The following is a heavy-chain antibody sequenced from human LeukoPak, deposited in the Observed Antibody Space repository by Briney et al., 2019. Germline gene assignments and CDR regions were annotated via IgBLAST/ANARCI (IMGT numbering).Heavy chain of an antibody. CDR3: ARHTVTTWDLDY. D-gene: IGHD4-17*01. CDR1: GFTFSSYG. V-gene: IGHV3-30*02. J-gene: IGHJ4*02. CDR2: IRYDGSNK. Sequence: PGGSLRLSCAVSGFTFSSYGMHWVRQAPGKGLAWVAFIRYDGSNKYYADSVKGRFTISRDNAKNSLYLQMNSLRAEDTAVYYCARHTVTTWDLDYWGQGTLVTVSS.